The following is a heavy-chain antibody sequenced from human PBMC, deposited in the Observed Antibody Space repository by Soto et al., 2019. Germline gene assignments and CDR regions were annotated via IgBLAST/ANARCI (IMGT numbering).Heavy chain of an antibody. D-gene: IGHD7-27*01. V-gene: IGHV2-5*01. CDR2: IYWNDDK. CDR3: ADAHWGYEYFQQ. Sequence: SGPTLVNPTQTLALTCTFSGFSLTTRGVGVGWIRQPPGKALEWLALIYWNDDKRYSPSLKRRLTITKDTSKNQVVLTMPNMGPVDTATYYCADAHWGYEYFQQWGKGTLVTVSS. J-gene: IGHJ1*01. CDR1: GFSLTTRGVG.